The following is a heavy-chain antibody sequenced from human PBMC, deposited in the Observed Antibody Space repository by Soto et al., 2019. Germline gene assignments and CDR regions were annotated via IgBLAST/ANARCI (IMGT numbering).Heavy chain of an antibody. D-gene: IGHD6-13*01. CDR3: ARDGIAAAGTRSRKMDV. V-gene: IGHV1-18*01. CDR2: ISAYNGNT. CDR1: GYTFTSYG. J-gene: IGHJ6*02. Sequence: ASVKVSCKASGYTFTSYGISWVRQAPGQGLEWMGWISAYNGNTNYAQKLQGRVTMTTDTSTSTAYMELRSLRSDDTAVYYCARDGIAAAGTRSRKMDVWGQGTTVTVSS.